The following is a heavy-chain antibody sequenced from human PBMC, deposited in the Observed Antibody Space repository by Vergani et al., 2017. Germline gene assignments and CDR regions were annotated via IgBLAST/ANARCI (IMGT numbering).Heavy chain of an antibody. CDR2: IYWNDDK. CDR3: AHAARGCSGGSCYLLAFDI. J-gene: IGHJ3*02. CDR1: GFSLSTSGVG. Sequence: QITLKESGPTLVKPTQTLTLTCTFSGFSLSTSGVGVGWIRQPPGKALEWLALIYWNDDKRYSPSLKSRLTITKDTSKNQVVLTMTNMDPVDTATYYCAHAARGCSGGSCYLLAFDIWGQGTMVTVSS. V-gene: IGHV2-5*01. D-gene: IGHD2-15*01.